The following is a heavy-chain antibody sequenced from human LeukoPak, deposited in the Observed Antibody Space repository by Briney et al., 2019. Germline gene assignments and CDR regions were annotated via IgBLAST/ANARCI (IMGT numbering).Heavy chain of an antibody. CDR3: AKEAGSWYAVDY. Sequence: QPGASLRLSCVASGFTFSSSGIHWVRQAPGKGLEWVAVISYDGNNKYYADSVKGRFTISRDNSKNTLYLQMNSLRAEDTAVYYCAKEAGSWYAVDYWGQGTLVTVSS. J-gene: IGHJ4*02. V-gene: IGHV3-30*18. D-gene: IGHD6-13*01. CDR1: GFTFSSSG. CDR2: ISYDGNNK.